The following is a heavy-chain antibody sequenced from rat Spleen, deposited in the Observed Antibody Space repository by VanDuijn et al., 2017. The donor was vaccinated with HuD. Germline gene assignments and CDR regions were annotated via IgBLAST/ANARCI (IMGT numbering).Heavy chain of an antibody. CDR3: TKNLDY. D-gene: IGHD4-6*01. J-gene: IGHJ2*01. CDR1: GFTFNNYW. V-gene: IGHV5-31*01. CDR2: ITNTGGST. Sequence: EVQLVASGGGLVQPGRPLKLSCAASGFTFNNYWMTWIRKAPGKGLEWVASITNTGGSTFYPDYVKGRFTISRDNAKSTLYLQMTSLRSEDTAIYYCTKNLDYWGQGVMVTVSS.